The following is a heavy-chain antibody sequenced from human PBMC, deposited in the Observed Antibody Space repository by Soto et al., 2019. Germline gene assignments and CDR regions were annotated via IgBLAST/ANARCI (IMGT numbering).Heavy chain of an antibody. CDR3: ARLEVLATISYYLDF. D-gene: IGHD5-12*01. CDR2: IYYRGNA. V-gene: IGHV4-39*01. Sequence: ASETRSLTWSGSDDSLNRDEYFLGWVRQPPGKGLEWIGSIYYRGNAYYNPSLQTRVTISLDKSKSQFSLKLNSVTAADSAVYFCARLEVLATISYYLDFWCPGPLVTGSS. J-gene: IGHJ4*02. CDR1: DDSLNRDEYF.